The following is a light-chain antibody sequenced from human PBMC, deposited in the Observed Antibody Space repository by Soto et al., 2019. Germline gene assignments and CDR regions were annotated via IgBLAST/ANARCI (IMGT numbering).Light chain of an antibody. V-gene: IGLV2-14*01. CDR1: SNDIGTYNY. CDR2: DVN. Sequence: QSALTQPASVSGSPGQSITISCTGTSNDIGTYNYVSWYQQHPGKAPKLMIYDVNNRPSGVSNRFSGSKSGNTASLTISGLQAEDEADYYCSSYTKDITLIFGGGTKLTVL. CDR3: SSYTKDITLI. J-gene: IGLJ2*01.